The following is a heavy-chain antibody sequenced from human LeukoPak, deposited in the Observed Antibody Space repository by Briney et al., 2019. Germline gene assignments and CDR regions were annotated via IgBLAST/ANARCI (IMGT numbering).Heavy chain of an antibody. Sequence: GSLRLSCAASGFTFSSYAMSWIRQPPGKGLEWIGEINHSGSTNYNPSLKSRVTISVDTSKNQFSLKLSSVTAADTAVYYCARDGVLLWFGELLTTGGFDYWGQGTLVTVSS. D-gene: IGHD3-10*01. CDR2: INHSGST. J-gene: IGHJ4*02. V-gene: IGHV4-34*01. CDR3: ARDGVLLWFGELLTTGGFDY. CDR1: GFTFSSYA.